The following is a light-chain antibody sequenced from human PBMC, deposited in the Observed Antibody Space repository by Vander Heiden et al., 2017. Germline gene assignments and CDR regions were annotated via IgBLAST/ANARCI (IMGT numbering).Light chain of an antibody. CDR2: WAS. Sequence: DIVMTQSPDSLAVSLGERATINCKSSQSPFDASSIQSRLAWYQQKPGQPPKLLIYWASTRQSGVPDRFSGSGSGTDFTLTISSLQAEDVAVYYCQQYYSSPWTFGQGTKVEIK. CDR1: QSPFDASSIQSR. CDR3: QQYYSSPWT. J-gene: IGKJ1*01. V-gene: IGKV4-1*01.